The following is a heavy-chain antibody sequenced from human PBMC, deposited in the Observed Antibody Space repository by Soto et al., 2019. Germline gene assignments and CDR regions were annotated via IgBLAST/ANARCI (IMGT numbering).Heavy chain of an antibody. CDR1: GFTFSSYE. V-gene: IGHV3-48*03. D-gene: IGHD6-6*01. CDR2: ISSSGSTI. CDR3: GGSSRLYYYYGMDV. Sequence: PGGSLRLSCAASGFTFSSYEMNWVRQAPGKGLEWVSYISSSGSTIYYADSVKGRFTISRDNAKNSLYLQMNSLRAEDTAVYYCGGSSRLYYYYGMDVWGQGTTVTVSS. J-gene: IGHJ6*02.